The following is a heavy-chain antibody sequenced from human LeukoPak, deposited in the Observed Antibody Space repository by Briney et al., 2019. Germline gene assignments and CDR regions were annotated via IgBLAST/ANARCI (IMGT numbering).Heavy chain of an antibody. J-gene: IGHJ6*04. D-gene: IGHD3-10*01. Sequence: GGSLRLSCAASGFTFSSYEMNWVRQAPGKGLEWVSYISSSGSTIYYADSVKGRFTISRDNAKNSLYLQMNSLRAEDTAVYYCARGRRTLNGSGRYRGLDVWGEGTTVTVSS. CDR1: GFTFSSYE. CDR2: ISSSGSTI. CDR3: ARGRRTLNGSGRYRGLDV. V-gene: IGHV3-48*03.